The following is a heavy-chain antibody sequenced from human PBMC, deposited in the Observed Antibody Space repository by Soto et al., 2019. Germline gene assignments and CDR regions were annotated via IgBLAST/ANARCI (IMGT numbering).Heavy chain of an antibody. V-gene: IGHV3-15*07. CDR1: GFTFSNAW. CDR2: IKSKTDGGTT. J-gene: IGHJ6*02. CDR3: TTPTGYDILTGYLHYYGMDV. Sequence: GGSLRLSCAASGFTFSNAWMNWVRQAPGKGLEWVGRIKSKTDGGTTDYAAPVKGRFTISRDDSKNTLYLQMNSLKTEDTAVYYCTTPTGYDILTGYLHYYGMDVWGQGTTVTVSS. D-gene: IGHD3-9*01.